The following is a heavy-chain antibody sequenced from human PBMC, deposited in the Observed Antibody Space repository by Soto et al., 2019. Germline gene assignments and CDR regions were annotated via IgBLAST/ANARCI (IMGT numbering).Heavy chain of an antibody. V-gene: IGHV1-69*01. Sequence: QVRLVQSGAEVKKPGSSVKVSCKASGGTFSSYAISWVRQAPGQGLEWMGGIIPIFGTANYAQKFQGRVTITADESTSTAYMELSSLRSEDTAVYYCASCMGSSGCYRWMSGDYWGQGTLVTVSS. D-gene: IGHD6-19*01. CDR1: GGTFSSYA. CDR2: IIPIFGTA. CDR3: ASCMGSSGCYRWMSGDY. J-gene: IGHJ4*02.